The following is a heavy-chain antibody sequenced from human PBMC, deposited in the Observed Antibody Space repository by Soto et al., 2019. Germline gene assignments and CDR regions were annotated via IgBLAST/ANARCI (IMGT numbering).Heavy chain of an antibody. J-gene: IGHJ6*03. CDR1: GGSISSYY. CDR2: IYYSGST. V-gene: IGHV4-59*08. D-gene: IGHD4-17*01. Sequence: SETLSLTCTVSGGSISSYYWSWIRQPPGKGLEWIGYIYYSGSTNYNPSLKSRVHISVDTSKNQFSLKLSSVTAADTAVYYCARGHYGDYEDYYYYYMDVWGKGTTVTVSS. CDR3: ARGHYGDYEDYYYYYMDV.